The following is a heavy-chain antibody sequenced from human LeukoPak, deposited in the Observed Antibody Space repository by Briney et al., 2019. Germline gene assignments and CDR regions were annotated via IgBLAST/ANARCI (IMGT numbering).Heavy chain of an antibody. Sequence: SVKVSCKASGGTFSSYAISWVRQAPGQGLEWMGGIIPIFGTANYAQKFQGRVTITADESTSTAYMELSSLRSEDTAVYYCARSAAAWGYDFWSGYYNSGDYYFDYWGQGTLVTVSS. J-gene: IGHJ4*02. CDR2: IIPIFGTA. CDR1: GGTFSSYA. V-gene: IGHV1-69*13. CDR3: ARSAAAWGYDFWSGYYNSGDYYFDY. D-gene: IGHD3-3*01.